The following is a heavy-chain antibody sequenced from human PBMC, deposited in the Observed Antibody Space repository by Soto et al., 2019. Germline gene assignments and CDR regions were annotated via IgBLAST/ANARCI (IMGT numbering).Heavy chain of an antibody. Sequence: GGSLRLSCAASGFTFSSYGMHWVRQAPGKGLEWVAVIWYDGSNKYYADSVKGRFTISRDNSKNTLYLQMNSLRAEDTAVYYCARAGNWQQLVLDTPFDYWGQGTLVTVSS. D-gene: IGHD6-13*01. CDR2: IWYDGSNK. CDR3: ARAGNWQQLVLDTPFDY. CDR1: GFTFSSYG. V-gene: IGHV3-33*01. J-gene: IGHJ4*02.